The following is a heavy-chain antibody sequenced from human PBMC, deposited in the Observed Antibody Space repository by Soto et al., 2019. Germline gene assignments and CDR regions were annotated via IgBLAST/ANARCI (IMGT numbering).Heavy chain of an antibody. CDR2: IIPIFGTA. CDR3: VSRFYDSSGYPPDY. V-gene: IGHV1-69*13. D-gene: IGHD3-22*01. Sequence: SVKVSCKASGGTFSSYAISWVRQAPGQGLEWMGGIIPIFGTANYAQKFQGRVTITADESTSTAYMELSSLRSEDTAVYYCVSRFYDSSGYPPDYWGQGTLVTVSS. CDR1: GGTFSSYA. J-gene: IGHJ4*02.